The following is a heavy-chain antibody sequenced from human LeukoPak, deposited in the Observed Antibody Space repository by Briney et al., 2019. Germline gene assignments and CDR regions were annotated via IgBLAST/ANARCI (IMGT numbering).Heavy chain of an antibody. CDR2: IYYSGST. CDR3: ARAKDTAMVSFDY. Sequence: ESSETLSLTCTVSGGSISSYYWSWIRQPPGKGLEWIGYIYYSGSTNYNPSLKSRVTISVDTSKNQFSLKLSSVTAADTAVYYCARAKDTAMVSFDYWGQGTLVTVSS. V-gene: IGHV4-59*01. J-gene: IGHJ4*02. CDR1: GGSISSYY. D-gene: IGHD5-18*01.